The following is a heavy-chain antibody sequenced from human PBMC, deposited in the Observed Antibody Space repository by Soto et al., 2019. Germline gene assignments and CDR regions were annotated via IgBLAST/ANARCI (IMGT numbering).Heavy chain of an antibody. CDR2: IRSKANSYAT. CDR1: GFTFSGSA. Sequence: EVQLVESGGGLVQPGGSLKLSCAASGFTFSGSAMHWVRQASGKGLEWVGRIRSKANSYATAYAASVKGRFTISRDDSKNTAYLQMNSLKTEDTAVYYCTTRSGSGVRWWDYGMDVWGQGTTVTVSS. J-gene: IGHJ6*02. D-gene: IGHD3-10*01. V-gene: IGHV3-73*01. CDR3: TTRSGSGVRWWDYGMDV.